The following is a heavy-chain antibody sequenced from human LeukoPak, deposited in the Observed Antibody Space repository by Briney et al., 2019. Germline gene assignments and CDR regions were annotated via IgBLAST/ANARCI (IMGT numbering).Heavy chain of an antibody. CDR1: GDSISSYY. D-gene: IGHD2-15*01. CDR2: IYTSGST. J-gene: IGHJ5*02. CDR3: ARERVYCSGGSCYPDRNWFDP. V-gene: IGHV4-4*07. Sequence: SETLSLTCTVSGDSISSYYWSWIRQPAGKGLEWIGRIYTSGSTNYNPSLKSRVTMSVDTSKNQFSLKLSSVTAADTAVYYCARERVYCSGGSCYPDRNWFDPWGQGTLVTVSS.